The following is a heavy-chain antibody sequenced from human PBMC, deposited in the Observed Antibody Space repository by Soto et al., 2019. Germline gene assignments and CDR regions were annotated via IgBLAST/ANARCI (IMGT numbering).Heavy chain of an antibody. J-gene: IGHJ4*02. CDR1: GYTFTNNV. Sequence: QVHLVQSGAEVKKPGASVKVSCKTSGYTFTNNVIHWVRQAPGQRLEWMGWVNAGNDNTKWSREFQGRLTLTKDASATTDYMELSSLTSEDTAIYFCAREVPYGYSRLDYWGQGTLVTVSS. CDR2: VNAGNDNT. V-gene: IGHV1-3*01. D-gene: IGHD5-18*01. CDR3: AREVPYGYSRLDY.